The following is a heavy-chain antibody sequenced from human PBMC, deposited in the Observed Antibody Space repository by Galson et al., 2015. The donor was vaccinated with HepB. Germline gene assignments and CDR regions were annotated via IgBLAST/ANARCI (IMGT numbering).Heavy chain of an antibody. Sequence: QSGAEVKKPGASVKVSCKASGYTFTSYGISWVRQAPGQGLEWMGWISAYNGNTNYAQKLQGRVTMTTDTSTSTAYMELRSLRSDDTAVYYCARVNPKPAYDSSGPFDYWGQGTLVTVSS. CDR1: GYTFTSYG. V-gene: IGHV1-18*01. CDR2: ISAYNGNT. CDR3: ARVNPKPAYDSSGPFDY. J-gene: IGHJ4*02. D-gene: IGHD3-22*01.